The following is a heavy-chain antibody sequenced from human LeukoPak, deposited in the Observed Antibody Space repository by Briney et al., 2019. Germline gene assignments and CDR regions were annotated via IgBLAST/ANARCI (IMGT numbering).Heavy chain of an antibody. Sequence: ASVKVFCKASGYTFTSYAMHWVRQAPGQRLERMGWINAGNGNTKYSQKFQGRVTITRDTSASTAYMELSSLRSEDTAVYYCARYSGYDYWFDPWGQGTLVTVSS. CDR3: ARYSGYDYWFDP. J-gene: IGHJ5*02. CDR2: INAGNGNT. CDR1: GYTFTSYA. V-gene: IGHV1-3*01. D-gene: IGHD5-12*01.